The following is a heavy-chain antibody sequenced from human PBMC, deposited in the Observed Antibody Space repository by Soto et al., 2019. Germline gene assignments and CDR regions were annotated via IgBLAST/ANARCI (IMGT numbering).Heavy chain of an antibody. CDR3: ARDLGRTNPYYYYGMDV. Sequence: ETLSLTCTVSGGSISSYYWGWIRQPPGKGLEWIGYIYYSGSTNYNPSLKSRVTISVDTSKNQFSLKLSSVTAADTAVYYCARDLGRTNPYYYYGMDVWGQGTTVTVSS. CDR2: IYYSGST. V-gene: IGHV4-59*01. J-gene: IGHJ6*02. CDR1: GGSISSYY. D-gene: IGHD2-2*01.